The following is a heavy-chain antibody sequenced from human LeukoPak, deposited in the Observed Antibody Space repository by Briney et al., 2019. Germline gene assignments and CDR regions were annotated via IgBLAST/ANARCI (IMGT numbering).Heavy chain of an antibody. CDR1: AYTFTSYD. D-gene: IGHD3-10*01. J-gene: IGHJ4*02. V-gene: IGHV1-8*01. CDR3: ARVVGRSGSDEPRDMCY. Sequence: ASVKVSCKASAYTFTSYDIHWVRQATGQGLEWMGWMNPNSGNTGYAQKFQCRVNMTRNTSISTAYMELSSLGSEDTAVYYCARVVGRSGSDEPRDMCYWGQGTLVTVSS. CDR2: MNPNSGNT.